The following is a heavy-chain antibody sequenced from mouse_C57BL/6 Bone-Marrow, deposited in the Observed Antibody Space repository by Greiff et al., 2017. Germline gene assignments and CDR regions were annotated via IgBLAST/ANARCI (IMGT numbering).Heavy chain of an antibody. D-gene: IGHD2-4*01. J-gene: IGHJ3*01. Sequence: EVMLVESGGGLMKPGGSLKLSCAASGFTFSSYAMSWVRQTPEKRLEWVATISDGGSYTYYPDNVKGRFTISRDNAKNNLYLQMSHLKSEDTAMYYCARPRDYDVAWFAYWGQGTLVTVSA. CDR3: ARPRDYDVAWFAY. CDR1: GFTFSSYA. V-gene: IGHV5-4*03. CDR2: ISDGGSYT.